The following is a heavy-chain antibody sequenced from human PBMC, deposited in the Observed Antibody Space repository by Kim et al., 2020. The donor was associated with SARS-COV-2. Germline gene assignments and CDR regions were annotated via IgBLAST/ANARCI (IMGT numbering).Heavy chain of an antibody. D-gene: IGHD3-9*01. CDR3: ARTYREGLTGPSWVNALDI. V-gene: IGHV4-59*13. Sequence: SETLSLTCPVSGGSISNYYWNWIRQAPGKGLEWIGYVYDTGSTAYNPSLKSRVTISVDPSKNQFSLKLISVTAADTAIYYCARTYREGLTGPSWVNALDIWGQGTTVAVSS. CDR2: VYDTGST. CDR1: GGSISNYY. J-gene: IGHJ3*02.